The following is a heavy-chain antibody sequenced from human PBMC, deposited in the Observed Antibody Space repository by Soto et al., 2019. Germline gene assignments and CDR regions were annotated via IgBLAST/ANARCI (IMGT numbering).Heavy chain of an antibody. J-gene: IGHJ4*02. Sequence: SETLSLTCTVSGGSISSYYWSWIRQPPGKGLEWIGYVYYSGSTNYNPSLKSRVTISVDTSKNQFSLKLSSVTAADTAVYYCARSRYGAITNPYYFDYRGQGTLVTVSS. CDR2: VYYSGST. CDR1: GGSISSYY. V-gene: IGHV4-59*01. D-gene: IGHD4-17*01. CDR3: ARSRYGAITNPYYFDY.